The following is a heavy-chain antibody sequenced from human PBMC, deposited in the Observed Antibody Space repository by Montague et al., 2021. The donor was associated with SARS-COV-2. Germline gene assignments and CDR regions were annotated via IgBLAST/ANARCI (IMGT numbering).Heavy chain of an antibody. J-gene: IGHJ4*02. V-gene: IGHV4-4*07. CDR3: ARTPTRPLSLDS. D-gene: IGHD6-6*01. CDR2: VTTSGTT. CDR1: GGSITGFS. Sequence: SETLSLTCAVSGGSITGFSWSWVRQPAGKGLEWIGRVTTSGTTNXSPSLRSRVTISVDTSKNQFSLNLHSVTAADTAIYYCARTPTRPLSLDSWGQGTLVTVSS.